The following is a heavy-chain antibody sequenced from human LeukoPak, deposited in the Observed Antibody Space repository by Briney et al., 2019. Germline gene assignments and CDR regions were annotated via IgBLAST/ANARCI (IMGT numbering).Heavy chain of an antibody. Sequence: SETLSLTCTVSGGSISSYYWSWIRQPPGKGLEWIGYIYYSGSTNYNPSLKSRGTISVDTSKNQFSLKLSSVTAADTAVYYCARDRRSGSYYRGNGGFDIWGQGTMVTVSS. CDR3: ARDRRSGSYYRGNGGFDI. V-gene: IGHV4-59*01. D-gene: IGHD1-26*01. CDR2: IYYSGST. J-gene: IGHJ3*02. CDR1: GGSISSYY.